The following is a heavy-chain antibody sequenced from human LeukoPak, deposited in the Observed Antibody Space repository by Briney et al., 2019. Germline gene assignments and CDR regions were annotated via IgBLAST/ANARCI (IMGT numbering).Heavy chain of an antibody. CDR1: GFIFSTYW. J-gene: IGHJ4*02. V-gene: IGHV3-74*01. D-gene: IGHD3-9*01. Sequence: GGSLRLSCAASGFIFSTYWMNWVRQAPGKGLVWVSRINTDGSSTNYADSVKGRFTISRDNAKNTLYLQMNSLRAEDTAIYYCARAGYGDGTGSGFDYWGQGTLVTVSS. CDR3: ARAGYGDGTGSGFDY. CDR2: INTDGSST.